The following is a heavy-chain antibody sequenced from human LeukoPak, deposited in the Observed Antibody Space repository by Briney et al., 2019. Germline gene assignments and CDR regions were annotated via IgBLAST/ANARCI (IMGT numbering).Heavy chain of an antibody. CDR2: MNPNTGDT. D-gene: IGHD5-12*01. CDR1: GYTFTGQF. Sequence: ASVKVSCKASGYTFTGQFMHWVRHDPGQRLEWMGWMNPNTGDTDYAQSFQRRLAMTRDTTITTAYKELSRLTSDDTAVYYCASYPRYMSSPPFDYWGQGTLVTVSS. CDR3: ASYPRYMSSPPFDY. V-gene: IGHV1-2*02. J-gene: IGHJ4*02.